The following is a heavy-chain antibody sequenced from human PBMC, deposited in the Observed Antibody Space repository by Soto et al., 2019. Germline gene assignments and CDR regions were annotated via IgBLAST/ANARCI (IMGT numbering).Heavy chain of an antibody. CDR1: GFTFNSYW. J-gene: IGHJ4*02. CDR2: INPDGRRT. CDR3: ARGGLQGSGNHYNDN. Sequence: EVQLVESGGGLVQPGGSLRLSCAASGFTFNSYWMHWVRQAPGKGLVWVSRINPDGRRTNYADSVKGRFTISRDNAKNTLYLQMNSLSAEDTAVYHCARGGLQGSGNHYNDNWGQGTLVTVSS. V-gene: IGHV3-74*01. D-gene: IGHD3-10*01.